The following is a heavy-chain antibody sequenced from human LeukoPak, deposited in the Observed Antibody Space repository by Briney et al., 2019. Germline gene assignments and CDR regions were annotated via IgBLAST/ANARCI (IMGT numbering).Heavy chain of an antibody. CDR2: ISGSGGST. J-gene: IGHJ6*03. CDR3: ARVLSSSSLPAGYYYYYMDV. D-gene: IGHD6-6*01. Sequence: PGGSLRLSCAASGFTFSSYAMSWVRQAPGKGLEWVSAISGSGGSTYYADSVKGRFTISRDNSKNTLYLQMNSLRSEDTAAYYCARVLSSSSLPAGYYYYYMDVWGKGTTVTVSS. V-gene: IGHV3-23*01. CDR1: GFTFSSYA.